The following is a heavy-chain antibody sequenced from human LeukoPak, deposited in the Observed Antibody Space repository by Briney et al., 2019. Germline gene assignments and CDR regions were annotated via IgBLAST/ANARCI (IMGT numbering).Heavy chain of an antibody. CDR2: IHYTGNT. J-gene: IGHJ3*02. CDR1: GGSIRSSY. CDR3: ARGYYDTSGYSNTFDI. D-gene: IGHD3-22*01. Sequence: SETLSLTCTVSGGSIRSSYWSWVRQPPGKRLEWSGYIHYTGNTNYNPSLKSRVTISVDTSKNQFSLNLNSVTAADTAVYYCARGYYDTSGYSNTFDIWGQGTMVTVSS. V-gene: IGHV4-59*01.